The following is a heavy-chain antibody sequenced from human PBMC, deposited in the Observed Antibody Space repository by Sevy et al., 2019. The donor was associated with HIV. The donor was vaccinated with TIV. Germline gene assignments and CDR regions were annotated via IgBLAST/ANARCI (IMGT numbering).Heavy chain of an antibody. CDR2: INPNSGGT. Sequence: ASVKVSCKASGYTFTGYYMHWVRQAPGQGLEWMGWINPNSGGTNYAQKFQGWVTMTRDTSISTAYMELSRLRSDDTAVYYCARSPFRSSSWYCLDYWGQGTLVTVSS. D-gene: IGHD6-13*01. V-gene: IGHV1-2*04. CDR1: GYTFTGYY. CDR3: ARSPFRSSSWYCLDY. J-gene: IGHJ4*02.